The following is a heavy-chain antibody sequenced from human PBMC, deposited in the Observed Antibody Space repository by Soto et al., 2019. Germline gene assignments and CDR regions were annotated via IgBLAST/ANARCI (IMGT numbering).Heavy chain of an antibody. Sequence: VVSMRLSCAASECTFSSYAMSWVSQAPGKGLEWVSAISGSGGSTYYADSVKGRFTISRDNSKNTLYLQMNSLRAEDTAVYYCAKDPYYYDSSGYYPFDYWGQGTLVTVSS. CDR2: ISGSGGST. CDR1: ECTFSSYA. CDR3: AKDPYYYDSSGYYPFDY. J-gene: IGHJ4*02. V-gene: IGHV3-23*01. D-gene: IGHD3-22*01.